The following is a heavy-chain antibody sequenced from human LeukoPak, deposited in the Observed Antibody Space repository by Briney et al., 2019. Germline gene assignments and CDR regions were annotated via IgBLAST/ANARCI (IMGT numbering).Heavy chain of an antibody. Sequence: PGGSLRLSCAASGFTFSSYAMSWVRQAPGKGLEWVSAISGSGGSTYYADSVKGRFTISRDNSKNTLYLQMNSLRAEDTAVYYCAKDYWKSIAMAGNYFDYWGQGTLVTVSS. CDR3: AKDYWKSIAMAGNYFDY. D-gene: IGHD6-19*01. CDR1: GFTFSSYA. CDR2: ISGSGGST. J-gene: IGHJ4*02. V-gene: IGHV3-23*01.